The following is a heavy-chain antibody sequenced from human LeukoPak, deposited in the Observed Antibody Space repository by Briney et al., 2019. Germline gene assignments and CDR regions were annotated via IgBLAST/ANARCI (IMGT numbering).Heavy chain of an antibody. CDR1: GYTFTSYG. J-gene: IGHJ5*02. D-gene: IGHD6-13*01. CDR3: ARVSSSSWYDGVRPDNWFDP. Sequence: GASVKVSCKASGYTFTSYGISWVRQAPGQGLEWMGWISAYNGNTNYAQKVQGRVTMTKDTSTSTAYMELRGLRSDDTAVYYCARVSSSSWYDGVRPDNWFDPWGQGTLVTVSS. V-gene: IGHV1-18*01. CDR2: ISAYNGNT.